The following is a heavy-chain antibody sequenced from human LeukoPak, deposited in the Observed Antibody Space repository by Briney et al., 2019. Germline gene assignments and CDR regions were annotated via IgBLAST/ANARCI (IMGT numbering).Heavy chain of an antibody. Sequence: ASVMFSCNASVYTFTNYDINWVRQATGQGLEWMGWMNPNSGNTGYAQKFQGRVTITRNTSISTAYMELSSLRSEDTAVYYCARDDYGDYRLGYWGQGTLVTVSS. CDR2: MNPNSGNT. D-gene: IGHD4-17*01. V-gene: IGHV1-8*03. CDR3: ARDDYGDYRLGY. CDR1: VYTFTNYD. J-gene: IGHJ4*02.